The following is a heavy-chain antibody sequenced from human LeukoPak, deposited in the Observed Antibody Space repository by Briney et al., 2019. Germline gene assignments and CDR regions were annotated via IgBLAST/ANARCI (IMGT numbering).Heavy chain of an antibody. Sequence: GGSLRLSCAAPGFTFSSYAMHWVRQAPGKGLEWVAVISYDGSNKYYADSVKGRFTISRDNSKNTLYLQMNSLRAEDTAVYYCARAPELRYFDWLLWGFDYWGQGTLVTVSS. CDR2: ISYDGSNK. D-gene: IGHD3-9*01. J-gene: IGHJ4*02. CDR1: GFTFSSYA. CDR3: ARAPELRYFDWLLWGFDY. V-gene: IGHV3-30-3*01.